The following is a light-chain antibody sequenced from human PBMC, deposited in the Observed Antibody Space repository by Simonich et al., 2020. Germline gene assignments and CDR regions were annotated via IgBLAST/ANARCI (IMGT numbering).Light chain of an antibody. CDR3: QQYYSTPPT. J-gene: IGKJ1*01. V-gene: IGKV4-1*01. CDR1: QSVLYSSNNQNY. Sequence: DIVMTQSPDSLAVSLGERATINYKSSQSVLYSSNNQNYLAWYHQKPGQPPKLLVYWASTREYGVPDRFSGSGSGTDFTLTISRLQAEDVAVYYCQQYYSTPPTFGQGTKVEIK. CDR2: WAS.